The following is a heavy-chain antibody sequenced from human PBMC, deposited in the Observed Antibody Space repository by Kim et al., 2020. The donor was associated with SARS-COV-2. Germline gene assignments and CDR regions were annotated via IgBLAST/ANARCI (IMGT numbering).Heavy chain of an antibody. J-gene: IGHJ3*01. CDR2: IYSGGST. D-gene: IGHD7-27*01. CDR1: GFTVSSNY. Sequence: GGSLRLSCAASGFTVSSNYMSWVRQAPGKGLEWVSFIYSGGSTFYADSVKGRFTISRDNSKNTLFLQMNSLRAEDTAVYYCARELGWGDAFDLWGQGTMVTVSS. V-gene: IGHV3-53*01. CDR3: ARELGWGDAFDL.